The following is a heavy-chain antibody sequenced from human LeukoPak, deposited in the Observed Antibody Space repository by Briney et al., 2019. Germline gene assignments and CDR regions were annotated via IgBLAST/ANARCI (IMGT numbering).Heavy chain of an antibody. CDR1: GYSFTSYW. J-gene: IGHJ6*03. Sequence: KNGESLKISCKGSGYSFTSYWIGWVRQMPGKGLEWMGIIYPADSDTRYSPSFQGQVTISADKSISTAYLQWSSLKASDTAMYYCARHNFEYQLLSYMDVWGKGTTVTVSS. D-gene: IGHD2-2*01. V-gene: IGHV5-51*01. CDR2: IYPADSDT. CDR3: ARHNFEYQLLSYMDV.